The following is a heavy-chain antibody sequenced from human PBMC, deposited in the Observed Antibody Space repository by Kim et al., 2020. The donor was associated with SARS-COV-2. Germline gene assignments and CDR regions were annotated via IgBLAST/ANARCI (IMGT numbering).Heavy chain of an antibody. J-gene: IGHJ4*02. D-gene: IGHD5-12*01. Sequence: GGSLRRSCAASGFTFSSYAMSWVRQAPGKGLEWVSAISGSGGSTYYADSVKGRFTISRDNSKNTLYLQMNSLRAEDTAVYYCAKDAGRDGYNYYFDYWGQGTLVTVSS. CDR2: ISGSGGST. CDR1: GFTFSSYA. V-gene: IGHV3-23*01. CDR3: AKDAGRDGYNYYFDY.